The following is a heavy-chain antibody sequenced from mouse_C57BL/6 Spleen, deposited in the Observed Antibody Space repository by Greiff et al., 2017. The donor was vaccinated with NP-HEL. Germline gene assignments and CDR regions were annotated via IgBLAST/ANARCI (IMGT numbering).Heavy chain of an antibody. Sequence: VQLQQSGAELVRPGASVTLSCKASGYTFTDDEMHWVKQTPVHGLEWIGAIDPETGGTAYNQKFKGKAILTADKSSSTAYLELRSLTSEDSAVYYCTGNGFAYWGQGTLVTVSA. CDR1: GYTFTDDE. CDR3: TGNGFAY. J-gene: IGHJ3*01. D-gene: IGHD2-1*01. CDR2: IDPETGGT. V-gene: IGHV1-15*01.